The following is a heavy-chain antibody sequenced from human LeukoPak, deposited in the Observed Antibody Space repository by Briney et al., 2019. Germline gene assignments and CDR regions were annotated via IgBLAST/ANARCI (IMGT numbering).Heavy chain of an antibody. CDR3: AIRSSSGWYYFDY. CDR1: GGSISSSNW. J-gene: IGHJ4*02. D-gene: IGHD6-19*01. CDR2: INHSGST. Sequence: SETLSLTCAVSGGSISSSNWWSWVRQPPGKGLEWIGEINHSGSTNYNPSLKSRVTISVDKSKNQFSLRLSSVTAADTAVYYCAIRSSSGWYYFDYWGQGTLVTVSS. V-gene: IGHV4-4*02.